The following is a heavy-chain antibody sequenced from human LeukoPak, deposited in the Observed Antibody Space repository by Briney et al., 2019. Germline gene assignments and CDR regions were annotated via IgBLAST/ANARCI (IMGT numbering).Heavy chain of an antibody. D-gene: IGHD4-17*01. J-gene: IGHJ4*02. V-gene: IGHV3-30*04. Sequence: GSLRLSCAASGFTFSSYAMSWVRPAPGKGLEWVAVISDDGNSQCYADSVKGRFTISRDNSKNTLYLQMNSLRAEDTAVYFCARNEYGDYYFDYWGQGTLVTVSS. CDR1: GFTFSSYA. CDR3: ARNEYGDYYFDY. CDR2: ISDDGNSQ.